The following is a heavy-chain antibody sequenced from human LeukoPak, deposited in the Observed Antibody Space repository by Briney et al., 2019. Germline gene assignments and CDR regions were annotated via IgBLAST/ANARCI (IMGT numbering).Heavy chain of an antibody. V-gene: IGHV3-23*01. J-gene: IGHJ5*01. CDR2: IGTHGEVT. Sequence: GGSLRLSCAASGFTFNNFVMNWVRQAPGKGLEWVSTIGTHGEVTYFADSVKGRFTISRDNSENTLHLQMNNLRAEDTAIYYCARYYPDCSGGRCSRYFDSWSQGILVTVSS. CDR3: ARYYPDCSGGRCSRYFDS. CDR1: GFTFNNFV. D-gene: IGHD2-15*01.